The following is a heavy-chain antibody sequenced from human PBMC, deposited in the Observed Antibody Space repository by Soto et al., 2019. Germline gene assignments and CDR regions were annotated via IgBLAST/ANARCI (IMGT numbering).Heavy chain of an antibody. J-gene: IGHJ6*03. CDR2: TYYRSKWYN. V-gene: IGHV6-1*01. CDR1: GDSVSSNSAA. CDR3: ARDRITGTTAEYYYYYYYMDV. Sequence: SQTLSLTCAISGDSVSSNSAAWNWIRQSPSRGLEWLGRTYYRSKWYNDYAVSVKSRITINPDTSKNQFSLQLNSVTPEDTAVYYCARDRITGTTAEYYYYYYYMDVWGKGTTVTVSS. D-gene: IGHD1-7*01.